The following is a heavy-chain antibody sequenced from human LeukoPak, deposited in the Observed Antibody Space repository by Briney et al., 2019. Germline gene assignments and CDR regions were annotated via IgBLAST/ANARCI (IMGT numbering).Heavy chain of an antibody. CDR1: GGSISSYY. Sequence: SETLSLTCTVSGGSISSYYWSWTRQPPGKGLEWIGYIYYSGSTNYNPSLKSRVTISVDTSKNQFSLKLSSVTAADTAVYYCARFAYYGSGSSTNFDYWGQGTLVTVSS. CDR3: ARFAYYGSGSSTNFDY. V-gene: IGHV4-59*01. D-gene: IGHD3-10*01. CDR2: IYYSGST. J-gene: IGHJ4*02.